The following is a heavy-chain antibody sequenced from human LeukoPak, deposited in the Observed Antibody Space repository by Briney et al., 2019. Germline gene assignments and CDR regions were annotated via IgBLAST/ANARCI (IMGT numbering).Heavy chain of an antibody. Sequence: PGGSLRLSCAASGFTFSRYWMHGVRQAPGKGLVWVSRINGDGSTTSYADSVKGGFTISRDNAKNTLYLQMNSLRAEDTAVYYCATGNYYDSRGYYTFGHWGQGTLVTVSS. CDR3: ATGNYYDSRGYYTFGH. V-gene: IGHV3-74*01. D-gene: IGHD3-22*01. CDR1: GFTFSRYW. CDR2: INGDGSTT. J-gene: IGHJ1*01.